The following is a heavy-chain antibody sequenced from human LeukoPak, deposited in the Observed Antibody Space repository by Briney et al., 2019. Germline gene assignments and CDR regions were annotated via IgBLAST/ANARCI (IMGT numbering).Heavy chain of an antibody. CDR3: ARRGFRNYYYDSSGYFQH. CDR1: GGSFSGYY. D-gene: IGHD3-22*01. CDR2: INHSGST. J-gene: IGHJ1*01. Sequence: SETLSLTCAVYGGSFSGYYCSWIRQPPGKGLEWIGEINHSGSTNYNPSLKSRVTISVDTSKNQFSLKLSSVTAADTAVYYCARRGFRNYYYDSSGYFQHWGQGTLVTVSS. V-gene: IGHV4-34*01.